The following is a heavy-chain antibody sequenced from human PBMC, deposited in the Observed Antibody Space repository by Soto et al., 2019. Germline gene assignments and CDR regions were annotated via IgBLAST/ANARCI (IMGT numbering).Heavy chain of an antibody. CDR2: ISGSGGST. CDR1: GFTFSSYA. V-gene: IGHV3-23*01. Sequence: GGSLRLSCAASGFTFSSYAMSWVRQAPGKGLEWVSAISGSGGSTYYADSVKGRFTISRDNSKNTLYLQMNSLRAVDTAVYYCAKLPIFGVGFDYWGQGTLVTVSS. CDR3: AKLPIFGVGFDY. J-gene: IGHJ4*02. D-gene: IGHD3-3*01.